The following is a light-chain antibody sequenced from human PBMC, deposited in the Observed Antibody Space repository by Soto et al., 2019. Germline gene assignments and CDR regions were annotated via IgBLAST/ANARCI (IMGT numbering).Light chain of an antibody. CDR2: DNN. CDR3: GTWDNNLSAGV. Sequence: QSVLTQPPSVSAAPGQKVTISCSGSASNIGSNSLSWYQQFPGSSPKLLIYDNNKRPSGIPDRFSGSKSDTSATLAITGLQTGDEADYYCGTWDNNLSAGVLGAGTKVTVL. CDR1: ASNIGSNS. V-gene: IGLV1-51*01. J-gene: IGLJ1*01.